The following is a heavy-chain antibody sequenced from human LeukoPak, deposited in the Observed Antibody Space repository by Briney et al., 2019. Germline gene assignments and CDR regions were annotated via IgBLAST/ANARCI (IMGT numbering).Heavy chain of an antibody. CDR1: GYTFTSYG. D-gene: IGHD3-22*01. Sequence: GASVKVSCKASGYTFTSYGISWVRQAPGQGLEWMGWISAYKGNTNYAQKLQGRVTMTTDTSTSTAYMELRSLRSDDTAVYYCTRAHYDSSGYYYTPPYGMDVWGQGTTVTVSS. J-gene: IGHJ6*02. V-gene: IGHV1-18*01. CDR2: ISAYKGNT. CDR3: TRAHYDSSGYYYTPPYGMDV.